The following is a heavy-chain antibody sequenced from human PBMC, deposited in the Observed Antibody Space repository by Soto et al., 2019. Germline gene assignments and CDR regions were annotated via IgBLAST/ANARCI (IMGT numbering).Heavy chain of an antibody. CDR3: ASGETKYNWFDP. Sequence: SQTLSLTCAISGDSVSSNSAAWNWIRQSPSRGLEWLGRTYYRSKWYNDYAVSVKSRITINPDTSKDQFSLQLNSVTPVDTAVYYCASGETKYNWFDPWGQGTLVTVSS. CDR1: GDSVSSNSAA. V-gene: IGHV6-1*01. D-gene: IGHD2-21*01. J-gene: IGHJ5*02. CDR2: TYYRSKWYN.